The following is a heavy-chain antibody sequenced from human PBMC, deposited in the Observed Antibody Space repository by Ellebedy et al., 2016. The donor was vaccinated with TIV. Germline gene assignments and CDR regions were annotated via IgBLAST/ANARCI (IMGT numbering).Heavy chain of an antibody. D-gene: IGHD3-16*01. CDR1: GGSISSMSSP. V-gene: IGHV4-39*07. CDR3: ARGHDYVWRSYGVSRWFDP. Sequence: SETLSLTXIVSGGSISSMSSPWGWIRQPPGKGLEWIGNIFYSGSTNYNPSLKSRVSISVDTSKNQFSLKLSSVTAADTAVYYCARGHDYVWRSYGVSRWFDPWGQGILVTVSP. J-gene: IGHJ5*02. CDR2: IFYSGST.